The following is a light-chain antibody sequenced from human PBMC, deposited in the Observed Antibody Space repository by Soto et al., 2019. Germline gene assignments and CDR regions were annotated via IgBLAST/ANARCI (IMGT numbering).Light chain of an antibody. CDR2: DAF. J-gene: IGKJ1*01. CDR1: TGIRTD. V-gene: IGKV1-33*01. Sequence: IQLTQSPSSLSASVGDRVTITCRASTGIRTDLSWYQQKPGKAPKLLIYDAFNLETGVPSRFSGSGSGTDFTLTISSLQPEDIATYYCQHYDFLLRRTFGQGTKVEIK. CDR3: QHYDFLLRRT.